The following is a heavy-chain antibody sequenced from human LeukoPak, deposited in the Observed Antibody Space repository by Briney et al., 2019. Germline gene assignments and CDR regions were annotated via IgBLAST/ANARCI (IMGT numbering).Heavy chain of an antibody. CDR3: AREEMAVSGYFDY. CDR2: ISSGGGT. Sequence: GGSLRLSCAASGFTVSSNYMSWVRQAPGKGLEWVSLISSGGGTYYADSVKGRFTISRDNSKSMVYLQMNSLRADDTAVYYCAREEMAVSGYFDYWGQGILVTVSS. J-gene: IGHJ4*02. CDR1: GFTVSSNY. V-gene: IGHV3-53*01. D-gene: IGHD5-24*01.